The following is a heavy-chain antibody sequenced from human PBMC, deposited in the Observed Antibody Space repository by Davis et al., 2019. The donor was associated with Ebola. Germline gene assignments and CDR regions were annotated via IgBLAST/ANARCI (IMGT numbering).Heavy chain of an antibody. Sequence: PSETLSLTCAVSGVSISSNNWWSCVRQSPGKGLEWIGEVYHGGTTNYNPSLKSRVTISVDKSTNQFSLELDSVTAADTAVYYCAAYSYGTFLFPDYWGQGTLVTVSS. CDR1: GVSISSNNW. V-gene: IGHV4-4*02. D-gene: IGHD5-18*01. J-gene: IGHJ4*02. CDR3: AAYSYGTFLFPDY. CDR2: VYHGGTT.